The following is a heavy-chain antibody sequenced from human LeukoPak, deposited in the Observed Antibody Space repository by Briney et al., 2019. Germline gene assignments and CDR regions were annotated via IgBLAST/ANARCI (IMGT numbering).Heavy chain of an antibody. Sequence: GGSLRLSCTASGFTFNNYAVYWVGQAPRKGLEGVAGIFGSGGSAHYADSVKGRFTISRDNSKNTVYLQMDSLRGEDTAVYYCTKTTTGYSSGQYPGWPADHWGQGALVTVSS. CDR1: GFTFNNYA. D-gene: IGHD3-22*01. CDR2: IFGSGGSA. V-gene: IGHV3-23*01. CDR3: TKTTTGYSSGQYPGWPADH. J-gene: IGHJ4*02.